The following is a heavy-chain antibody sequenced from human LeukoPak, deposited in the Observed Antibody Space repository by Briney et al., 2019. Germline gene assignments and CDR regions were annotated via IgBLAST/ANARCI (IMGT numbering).Heavy chain of an antibody. D-gene: IGHD3-22*01. V-gene: IGHV1-69*13. Sequence: GASVKVSCKASGGTFSSYAISWVRQAPGQGLEWMGGIIPIFGTANYAQKFQGRVTITADESTSTAYMELSSLRSEDTAVYYCARDSVYYDSSGDYSLGFDYWGQGTLVTVSS. CDR3: ARDSVYYDSSGDYSLGFDY. CDR2: IIPIFGTA. CDR1: GGTFSSYA. J-gene: IGHJ4*02.